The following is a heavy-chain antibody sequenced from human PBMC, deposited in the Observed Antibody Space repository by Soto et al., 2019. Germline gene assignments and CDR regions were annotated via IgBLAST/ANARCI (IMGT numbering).Heavy chain of an antibody. V-gene: IGHV4-31*03. CDR1: GGSISSGGYY. D-gene: IGHD3-10*01. CDR2: IYYSGST. J-gene: IGHJ5*02. CDR3: ARGAIGSGSYPRGNWFDP. Sequence: SETLSLTCTVSGGSISSGGYYWSWIRQHPGKGLEWIGYIYYSGSTYYNPSLKSRVTISVDTSKNQFSLKLSSVTAADTAVYYCARGAIGSGSYPRGNWFDPWGQGTLVTVSS.